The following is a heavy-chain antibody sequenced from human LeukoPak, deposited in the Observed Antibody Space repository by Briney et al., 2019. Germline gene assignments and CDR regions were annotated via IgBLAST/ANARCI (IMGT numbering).Heavy chain of an antibody. CDR3: GTLLSNGPFDY. CDR1: GYTFTGYY. Sequence: GASVKVSCKASGYTFTGYYMHWVRQAPRQGLEWMGYIYPNSGATNYAQKFQCRVTMTRDTSISTAYRELSGLRSDDTAVYYCGTLLSNGPFDYWGQGSLVTVSS. J-gene: IGHJ4*02. V-gene: IGHV1-2*02. CDR2: IYPNSGAT.